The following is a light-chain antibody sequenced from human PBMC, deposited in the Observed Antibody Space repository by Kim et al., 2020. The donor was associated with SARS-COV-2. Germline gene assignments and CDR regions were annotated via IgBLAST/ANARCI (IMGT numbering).Light chain of an antibody. V-gene: IGKV3-15*01. J-gene: IGKJ1*01. Sequence: SPGERATLSCRASQSVSTKLAWYQQKPGQPPRLLIYHASTRATGIPARFSGSGSGTEFTLTISSLQSEDFAVYYCQHYNNWPPWTFGQGTKVDIK. CDR2: HAS. CDR1: QSVSTK. CDR3: QHYNNWPPWT.